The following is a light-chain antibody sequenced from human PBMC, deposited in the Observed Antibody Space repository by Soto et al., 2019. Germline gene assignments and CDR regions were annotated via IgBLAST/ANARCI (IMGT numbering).Light chain of an antibody. CDR3: SSHAGSINLI. J-gene: IGLJ2*01. CDR2: EVN. Sequence: QSALTQPHSASGSPGQSVTIPCTGTSSDVGGYNFVSWYQQHPGKAPKLMIYEVNKRPSGVPDRFSGSKSGNTASLTVSGLQAEDEADYYCSSHAGSINLIFGGGTQLTVL. CDR1: SSDVGGYNF. V-gene: IGLV2-8*01.